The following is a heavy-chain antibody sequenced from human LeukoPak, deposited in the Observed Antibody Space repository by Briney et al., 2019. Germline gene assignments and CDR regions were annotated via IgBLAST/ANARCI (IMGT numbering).Heavy chain of an antibody. CDR3: ARARSGFGEFGNFDS. V-gene: IGHV3-21*01. Sequence: PGGSLRLSCAGSGFTFSSYSMNWVRQAPGKGLEWVSSISTRSTYTYYADSVKGRFTISRDNAKNSLSLQMNSLRAEDTALYYCARARSGFGEFGNFDSWGQGTLVTVSS. CDR1: GFTFSSYS. D-gene: IGHD3-10*01. J-gene: IGHJ4*02. CDR2: ISTRSTYT.